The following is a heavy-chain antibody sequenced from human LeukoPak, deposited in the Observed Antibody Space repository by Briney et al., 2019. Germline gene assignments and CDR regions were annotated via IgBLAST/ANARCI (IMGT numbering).Heavy chain of an antibody. CDR2: ISAYNGNT. Sequence: ASVKVSCKASGYTFTSYGISWVRHAPGQGLEWMGWISAYNGNTNYAQKLQGRVTMTTGTSTSTAYMELRSLRSDDTAVYYCARPLPPYEDAFDIWGQGTMVTVSS. J-gene: IGHJ3*02. CDR1: GYTFTSYG. D-gene: IGHD3-3*01. CDR3: ARPLPPYEDAFDI. V-gene: IGHV1-18*01.